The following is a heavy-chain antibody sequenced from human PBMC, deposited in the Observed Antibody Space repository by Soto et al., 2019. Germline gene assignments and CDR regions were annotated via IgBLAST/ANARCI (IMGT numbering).Heavy chain of an antibody. CDR2: IIPIFGTA. CDR1: GGTFSSYA. D-gene: IGHD2-21*01. V-gene: IGHV1-69*01. Sequence: QVQLVQSGAEVKKPGSSVKVSCKASGGTFSSYAISWVRQAPGQGLEWMGGIIPIFGTANYEQKCQGRVTITEDESTSTAYMELSSLRAEDTAVYYCARNTVVRNAFDIWCQGTMVTVSS. J-gene: IGHJ3*02. CDR3: ARNTVVRNAFDI.